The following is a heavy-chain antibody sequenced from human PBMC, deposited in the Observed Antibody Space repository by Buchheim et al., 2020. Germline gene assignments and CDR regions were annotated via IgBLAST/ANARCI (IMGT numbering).Heavy chain of an antibody. V-gene: IGHV3-30*03. Sequence: QVQLVESGGGVVQPGRSLRLSCAASGFTFSSYGMHWVRQAPGKGLEWVAVISYDGSNKYYAESVKGRFTISIDTSENTLYLHMNSLRPEDTAVYYCARDQWLRYYFDYWGQGTL. D-gene: IGHD5-12*01. J-gene: IGHJ4*02. CDR2: ISYDGSNK. CDR1: GFTFSSYG. CDR3: ARDQWLRYYFDY.